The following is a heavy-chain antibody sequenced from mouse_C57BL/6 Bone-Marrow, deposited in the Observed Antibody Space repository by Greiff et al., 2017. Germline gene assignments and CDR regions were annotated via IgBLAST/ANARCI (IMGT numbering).Heavy chain of an antibody. CDR2: ISDGGSYT. V-gene: IGHV5-4*03. CDR3: ARVGLYYFDY. J-gene: IGHJ2*01. CDR1: GFTFSSYA. Sequence: EVNVVESGGGLVKPGGSLKLSCAASGFTFSSYAMSWVRQTPEKRLEWVATISDGGSYTYYPDNVKGRFTISRDNAKNNLYLQMSHLKSEDTAMYYCARVGLYYFDYWGQGTTLTVSS.